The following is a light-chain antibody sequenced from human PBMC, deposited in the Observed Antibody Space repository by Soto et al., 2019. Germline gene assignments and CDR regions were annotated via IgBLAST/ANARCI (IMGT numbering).Light chain of an antibody. V-gene: IGLV2-14*01. CDR2: DVS. CDR1: SSDVGGYTY. CDR3: CSSTSSNTYV. J-gene: IGLJ1*01. Sequence: QSALTQPVSVSGSPGQSITISCTGTSSDVGGYTYVSWYQQHPGKAPKLMIYDVSYRPSGVSNRFSGSKSGNTASLTISGLQAEDEADYYCCSSTSSNTYVFGTGTKLTVL.